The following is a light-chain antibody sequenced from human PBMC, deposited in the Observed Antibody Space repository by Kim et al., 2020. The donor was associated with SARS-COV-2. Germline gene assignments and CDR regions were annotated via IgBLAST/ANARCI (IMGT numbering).Light chain of an antibody. CDR3: QQYGSSLTWT. CDR1: QSVSGSY. CDR2: GAS. V-gene: IGKV3-20*01. Sequence: PGERATLYCRASQSVSGSYLAWYQQKPGQAPRVLIDGASSRATGIPDRFSGSGSGTDFTLTISRLEPEDCAGYYCQQYGSSLTWTFGQGTKVDIK. J-gene: IGKJ1*01.